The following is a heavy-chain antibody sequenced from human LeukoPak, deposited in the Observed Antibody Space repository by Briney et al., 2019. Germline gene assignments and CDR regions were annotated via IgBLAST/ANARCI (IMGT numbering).Heavy chain of an antibody. V-gene: IGHV4-59*06. J-gene: IGHJ1*01. Sequence: SETLSLTCTVSGGSISTYYWSWIRQHPGKGLEWIGYIYYSGSTYYNPSLKSRVTISVDTSKNHFSLKLSSVTAADTAVYYCGREETFGAVYDWGQGTLVTVSS. CDR1: GGSISTYY. D-gene: IGHD3-16*01. CDR2: IYYSGST. CDR3: GREETFGAVYD.